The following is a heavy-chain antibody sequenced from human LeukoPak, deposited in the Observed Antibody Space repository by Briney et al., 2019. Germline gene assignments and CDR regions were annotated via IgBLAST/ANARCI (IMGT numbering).Heavy chain of an antibody. CDR3: ARERYYDSSGYAPLDY. V-gene: IGHV1-18*01. Sequence: APVKVSCKASGYTFTSYGISWVRQAPGQGLEWMGWISAYNGNTNYAQKLQGRVTMTTDTSTSTAYMELRSLRSDDTAVYYCARERYYDSSGYAPLDYWGQGTLVTVSS. CDR1: GYTFTSYG. CDR2: ISAYNGNT. J-gene: IGHJ4*02. D-gene: IGHD3-22*01.